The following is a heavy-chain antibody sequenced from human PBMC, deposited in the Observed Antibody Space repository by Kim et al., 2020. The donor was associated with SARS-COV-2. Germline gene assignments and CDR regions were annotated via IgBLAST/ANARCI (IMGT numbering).Heavy chain of an antibody. V-gene: IGHV3-30*01. CDR3: ARDGGGSYVLDY. Sequence: YSVDPVKGRFTISRDNSKNTLYLQMNSLRAEDTAVYYCARDGGGSYVLDYWGQGTLVTVSS. D-gene: IGHD1-26*01. J-gene: IGHJ4*02.